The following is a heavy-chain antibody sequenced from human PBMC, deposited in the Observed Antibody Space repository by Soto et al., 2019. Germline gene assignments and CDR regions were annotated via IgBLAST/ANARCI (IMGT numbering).Heavy chain of an antibody. CDR2: MNPNSGNT. V-gene: IGHV1-8*01. D-gene: IGHD6-6*01. J-gene: IGHJ4*02. Sequence: QVQLVQSGAEVKKPGASVKVSCKTSGYTFTNYNINWVRQATGQGLEWMGWMNPNSGNTGYAQTFQGRVTMTRNTSITTAYMEVSSLRYGDTAVYYCARAEQYSTSSPFDYWGQGTLVTVSS. CDR1: GYTFTNYN. CDR3: ARAEQYSTSSPFDY.